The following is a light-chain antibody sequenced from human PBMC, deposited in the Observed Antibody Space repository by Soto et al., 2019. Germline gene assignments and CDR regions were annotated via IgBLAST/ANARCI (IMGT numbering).Light chain of an antibody. Sequence: QSALTQPPSVSGAPGQRVTISCTGSSSNIGAGYDVHWYQQLPGTAPKLLIYGNNNRPSGVPDRFSGSKSGTSASLAITGLQVEDEADYYCQSYDSSLSGSVFGGGTKLTVL. CDR1: SSNIGAGYD. J-gene: IGLJ2*01. CDR3: QSYDSSLSGSV. V-gene: IGLV1-40*01. CDR2: GNN.